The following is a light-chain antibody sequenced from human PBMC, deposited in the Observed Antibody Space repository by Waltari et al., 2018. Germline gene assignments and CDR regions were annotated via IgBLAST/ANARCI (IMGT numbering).Light chain of an antibody. V-gene: IGLV2-23*02. CDR2: EVI. CDR1: ISDIGLFKV. J-gene: IGLJ1*01. CDR3: CSFTSSSTYV. Sequence: QSALTQPASVSASPGQSITVSCSGSISDIGLFKVVSWFQQYPGKPPRLIIYEVIRSPPGISVRSSATKSGNVASLTISGLQADDEADYYCCSFTSSSTYVFGSGTTVTVL.